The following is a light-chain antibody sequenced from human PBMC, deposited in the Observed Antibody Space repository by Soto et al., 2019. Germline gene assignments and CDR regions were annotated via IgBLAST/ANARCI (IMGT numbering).Light chain of an antibody. Sequence: EIVLTQSPGTVSLSPGERATLSCRASQSVISSSLAWYQQRPVQAPRLLIFTASIRATGTPYRFSGSGSWTDFSLTISRLEPEDLAFYYCQLYGSSPPYIFGPGTKLEIK. CDR3: QLYGSSPPYI. CDR1: QSVISSS. J-gene: IGKJ2*01. CDR2: TAS. V-gene: IGKV3-20*01.